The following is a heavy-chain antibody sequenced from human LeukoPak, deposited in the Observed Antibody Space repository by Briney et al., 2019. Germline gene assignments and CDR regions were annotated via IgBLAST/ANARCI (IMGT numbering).Heavy chain of an antibody. J-gene: IGHJ2*01. Sequence: ASVKVSCKASGYTFTSYDINWVRQATGQGLEWMGWMNPNSGNTGYAQKFQGRVTMTRNTSISTAYMELSSLRSEDTAVYYCARHCSSTSCYAIGDWYFDLWGRGTLVTVSS. CDR3: ARHCSSTSCYAIGDWYFDL. CDR2: MNPNSGNT. V-gene: IGHV1-8*01. D-gene: IGHD2-2*01. CDR1: GYTFTSYD.